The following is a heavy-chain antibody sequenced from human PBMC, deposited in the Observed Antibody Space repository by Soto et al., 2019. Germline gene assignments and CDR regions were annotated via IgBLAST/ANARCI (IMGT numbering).Heavy chain of an antibody. CDR3: ATAPPYYDILTGYSYNFDY. D-gene: IGHD3-9*01. V-gene: IGHV1-24*01. CDR1: GYTLTELS. Sequence: ASVKVSCKVSGYTLTELSMHWVRQAPGKGLEWMGGFDPEDGETIYAQKFQGRVTMTEDTSTDTAYMELSSLRSEDTAVYYCATAPPYYDILTGYSYNFDYWGQGTLVTVSS. CDR2: FDPEDGET. J-gene: IGHJ4*02.